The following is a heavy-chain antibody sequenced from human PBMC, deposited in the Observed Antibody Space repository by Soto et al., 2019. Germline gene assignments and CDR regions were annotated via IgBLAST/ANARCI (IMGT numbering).Heavy chain of an antibody. D-gene: IGHD2-21*02. V-gene: IGHV3-23*01. Sequence: VGSLRLSCAASGFTFNTYAMNWVRQVPGKGLEWVASISGGGGSTYYADSVKGRFTISRDTSKNTLYLQMNSLSAEDTAVYYCAKGFIVVVTAIRPDDNFDVWGQGTMVTVSS. J-gene: IGHJ3*01. CDR1: GFTFNTYA. CDR3: AKGFIVVVTAIRPDDNFDV. CDR2: ISGGGGST.